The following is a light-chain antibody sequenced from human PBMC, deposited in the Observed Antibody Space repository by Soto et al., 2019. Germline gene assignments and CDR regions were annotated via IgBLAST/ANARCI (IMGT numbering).Light chain of an antibody. CDR3: QQYGSSPPQT. Sequence: EIVLTQSPGTLSLSPGERATLSCRASQSVSSSYLAWYQQKPGQAPRLLIYGASSRATGIPDRFSGSGSGTDFTLTISRLEPEEFAVYYCQQYGSSPPQTFGGGTKVEIK. V-gene: IGKV3-20*01. J-gene: IGKJ4*01. CDR1: QSVSSSY. CDR2: GAS.